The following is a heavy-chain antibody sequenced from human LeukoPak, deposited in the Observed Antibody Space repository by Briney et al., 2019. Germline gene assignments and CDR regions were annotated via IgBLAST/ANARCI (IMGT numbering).Heavy chain of an antibody. CDR2: INPNSGGT. Sequence: ASVKVSCKASGYTFTGYYMHWVRQAPGQGLEWMGWINPNSGGTNYAQKFQGRVTMTRDTSISTAYMELSRLRSDDTAVYYCARDIGTGYYYYMDVWGKGTTVTISS. V-gene: IGHV1-2*02. CDR1: GYTFTGYY. J-gene: IGHJ6*03. D-gene: IGHD1-26*01. CDR3: ARDIGTGYYYYMDV.